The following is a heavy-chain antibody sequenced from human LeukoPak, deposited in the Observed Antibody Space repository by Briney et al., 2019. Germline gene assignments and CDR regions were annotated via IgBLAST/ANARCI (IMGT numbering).Heavy chain of an antibody. Sequence: GGSLRLSCAASGFTFRSYWMSWVRQAPGKGLEWVSVIYSGGSTYYADSVKGRFTISRDNAKNTLYLQMNSLRAEDTAVYYCARVFSGWPRYWGQGTLVTVSS. CDR1: GFTFRSYW. V-gene: IGHV3-53*01. CDR2: IYSGGST. CDR3: ARVFSGWPRY. D-gene: IGHD6-19*01. J-gene: IGHJ4*02.